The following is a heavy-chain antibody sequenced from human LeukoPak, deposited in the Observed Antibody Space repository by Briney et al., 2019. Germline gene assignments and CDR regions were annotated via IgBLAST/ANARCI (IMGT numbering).Heavy chain of an antibody. J-gene: IGHJ4*02. Sequence: SETLSLTCTVSRGSVNSGSYYWSWIRRPPGKGLEWIGYISFSGSTNYNPSLKSRVTISVDTSKNQFSLRLSSVAAADTAVYYCARGRMTGVFDYWGQGTLSTVSS. CDR2: ISFSGST. V-gene: IGHV4-61*01. D-gene: IGHD3-9*01. CDR3: ARGRMTGVFDY. CDR1: RGSVNSGSYY.